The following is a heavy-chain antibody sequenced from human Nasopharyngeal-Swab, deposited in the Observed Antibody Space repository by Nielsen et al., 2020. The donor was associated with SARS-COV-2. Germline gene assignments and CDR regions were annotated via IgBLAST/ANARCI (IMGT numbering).Heavy chain of an antibody. CDR1: GFTFSSYS. V-gene: IGHV3-48*04. CDR2: ISSSASTT. Sequence: GESLKISCAASGFTFSSYSMNWVRQAQGRGLEWVSYISSSASTTYYADSVKGRFTVSRDNAKNSLYLQVNSLRAEDTAVYYCARDRGWRDNSGYCDYWGQGTLVTVSS. CDR3: ARDRGWRDNSGYCDY. J-gene: IGHJ4*02. D-gene: IGHD3-22*01.